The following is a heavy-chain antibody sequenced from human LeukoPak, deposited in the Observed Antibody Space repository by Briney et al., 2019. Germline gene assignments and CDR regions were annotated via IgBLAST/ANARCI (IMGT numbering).Heavy chain of an antibody. V-gene: IGHV3-7*01. CDR1: GFTFSSYW. J-gene: IGHJ4*02. Sequence: GGSLRLSCAASGFTFSSYWMTWVRQAPGKGLEWVANIKYDGDEEYYVDSVKGRFTISRDNAKNSLYLQLNSLRVEDTAVYYCRSGGAAPGAFDNWGQGTLVTVSP. CDR3: RSGGAAPGAFDN. D-gene: IGHD4/OR15-4a*01. CDR2: IKYDGDEE.